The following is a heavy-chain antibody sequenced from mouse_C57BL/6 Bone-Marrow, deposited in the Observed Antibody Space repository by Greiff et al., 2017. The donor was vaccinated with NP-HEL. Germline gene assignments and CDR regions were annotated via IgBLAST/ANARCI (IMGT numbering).Heavy chain of an antibody. CDR2: ISYDGSN. CDR3: AREGIYYDYSWFAY. J-gene: IGHJ3*01. V-gene: IGHV3-6*01. CDR1: GYSITSGYY. Sequence: EVQLQQSGPGLVKPSQSLSLTCSATGYSITSGYYWNWIRQFPGNKLEWMGYISYDGSNNYNPSLKNRISITRDTSKNQFFLKLNSVTTEDTATYYCAREGIYYDYSWFAYWGQGTLVTVSA. D-gene: IGHD2-4*01.